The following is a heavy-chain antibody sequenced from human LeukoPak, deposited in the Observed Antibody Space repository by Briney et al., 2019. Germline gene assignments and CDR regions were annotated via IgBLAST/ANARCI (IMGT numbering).Heavy chain of an antibody. CDR1: GFVFRSYA. Sequence: GGSLRLSCAASGFVFRSYAMSWVRQAPGKGLEWVSGISSSGGSTYHADSVRGRFTISRDNSKNTQYLQMNSLRVEDTAVYYCAKDEWRDVWGQGTTVTVSS. CDR2: ISSSGGST. CDR3: AKDEWRDV. J-gene: IGHJ6*02. V-gene: IGHV3-23*01. D-gene: IGHD3-3*01.